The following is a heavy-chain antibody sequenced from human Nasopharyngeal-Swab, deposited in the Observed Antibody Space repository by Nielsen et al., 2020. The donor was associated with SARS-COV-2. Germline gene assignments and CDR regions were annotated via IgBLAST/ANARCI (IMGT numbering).Heavy chain of an antibody. Sequence: GGSLRLSCAASGFTVSSNYMSWVRQAPGKGLEWVANIKQDGSDKRYVDSVKGRFTISRDNAKNSLYLQMNSLRAEDTAVYYCAGGTGWVFNCWGQGTLVTVSS. CDR3: AGGTGWVFNC. CDR2: IKQDGSDK. J-gene: IGHJ4*02. CDR1: GFTVSSNY. D-gene: IGHD2-8*02. V-gene: IGHV3-7*01.